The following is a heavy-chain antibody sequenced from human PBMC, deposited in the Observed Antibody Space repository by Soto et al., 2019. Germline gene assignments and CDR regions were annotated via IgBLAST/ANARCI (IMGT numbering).Heavy chain of an antibody. V-gene: IGHV1-2*02. CDR2: INPNSGGT. J-gene: IGHJ4*02. Sequence: GASVKVSCKASGYTFTGYYMHWVRQAPGQGLEWMGWINPNSGGTNYAQKFQGRVTMTRDTSISTAYMELSRLRSDDTAVYYCARGTNRGSSGWYYSWGQGTLVTVSS. CDR1: GYTFTGYY. CDR3: ARGTNRGSSGWYYS. D-gene: IGHD6-19*01.